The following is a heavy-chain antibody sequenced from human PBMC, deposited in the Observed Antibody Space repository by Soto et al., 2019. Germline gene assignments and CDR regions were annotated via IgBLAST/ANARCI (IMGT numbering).Heavy chain of an antibody. CDR1: GYTFGNND. Sequence: GASVKVSCKASGYTFGNNDISWVRQATGQGLEWMGWMNPNSGNTGYAQKFQGRVSMTRNTSITTAYLGLSSLRSDDTAIYYCARMATSGTLNWFDPWGQGTLVTVSS. J-gene: IGHJ5*02. CDR3: ARMATSGTLNWFDP. CDR2: MNPNSGNT. V-gene: IGHV1-8*01.